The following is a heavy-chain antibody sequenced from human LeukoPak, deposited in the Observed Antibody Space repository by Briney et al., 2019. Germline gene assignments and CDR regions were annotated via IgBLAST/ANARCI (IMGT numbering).Heavy chain of an antibody. CDR3: ASSRSSSWYWASLDY. J-gene: IGHJ4*02. Sequence: PGMSLRLSCAASGFTFSSYGMHWVRQAPGKGLEWVAVISYDGSNKYYADSVKGRFTISRDNSKNTLYLQMNSLRAEDTAVYYCASSRSSSWYWASLDYWGQGTLVTVSS. CDR1: GFTFSSYG. V-gene: IGHV3-30*03. CDR2: ISYDGSNK. D-gene: IGHD6-13*01.